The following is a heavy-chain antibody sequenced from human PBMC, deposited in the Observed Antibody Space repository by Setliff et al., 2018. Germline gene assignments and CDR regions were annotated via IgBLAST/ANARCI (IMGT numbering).Heavy chain of an antibody. V-gene: IGHV2-5*02. J-gene: IGHJ5*02. CDR3: ALRRGNEWHLVRWFDP. Sequence: VSGPTLVNPTQTLTLTCTFSGFSLNTTGEGVGWIRQPPGKALEWLALVYWDGDQRYSPSLNSRLSITEDSSKSQVFLTMTNMDPVDTATYYCALRRGNEWHLVRWFDPWGPGIQVTVSS. CDR1: GFSLNTTGEG. CDR2: VYWDGDQ. D-gene: IGHD6-6*01.